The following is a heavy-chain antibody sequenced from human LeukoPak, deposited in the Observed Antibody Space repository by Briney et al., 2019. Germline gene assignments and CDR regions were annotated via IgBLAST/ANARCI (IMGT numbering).Heavy chain of an antibody. Sequence: ASVKVSCKASGYTFTGYYMHWVRQAPGQGLEWMGWINPNSGGTNYAQKFQGRVAMTGDTSISTAYMELSRLRSDDTAVYYCARDFGNYGDYAYWGQGTLVTVSS. V-gene: IGHV1-2*02. CDR3: ARDFGNYGDYAY. CDR1: GYTFTGYY. CDR2: INPNSGGT. D-gene: IGHD4-17*01. J-gene: IGHJ4*02.